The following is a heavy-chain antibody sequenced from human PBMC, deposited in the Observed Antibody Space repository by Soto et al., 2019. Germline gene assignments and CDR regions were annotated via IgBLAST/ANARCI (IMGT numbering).Heavy chain of an antibody. J-gene: IGHJ4*02. CDR3: ARRAGNRRGYPIDS. CDR1: GGSIRSDGSY. Sequence: QVQLQESGPGLVKPSQTLSLTCAVSGGSIRSDGSYWTWIRQLPGGGLEWIGYIYYSGSTSYNPSLESRARIAVDSSGNQFSLRLTSVTAADTAVYYCARRAGNRRGYPIDSWGQGTLVTASS. D-gene: IGHD5-18*01. CDR2: IYYSGST. V-gene: IGHV4-31*11.